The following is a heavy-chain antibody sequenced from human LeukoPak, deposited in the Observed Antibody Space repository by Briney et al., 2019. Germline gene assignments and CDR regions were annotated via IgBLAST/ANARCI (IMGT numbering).Heavy chain of an antibody. CDR2: IYYSGST. CDR3: ARDWPPLYCSGGSCYRQQAWYFDL. Sequence: PSETLSLTCTVSGGSISSSSYYWGWIRQPPGKGLEWIGRIYYSGSTYYNPSLKSRVTISVDMSKNQFSLKLSSVTAADTAVYYCARDWPPLYCSGGSCYRQQAWYFDLWGRGTLVTVSS. D-gene: IGHD2-15*01. J-gene: IGHJ2*01. V-gene: IGHV4-39*02. CDR1: GGSISSSSYY.